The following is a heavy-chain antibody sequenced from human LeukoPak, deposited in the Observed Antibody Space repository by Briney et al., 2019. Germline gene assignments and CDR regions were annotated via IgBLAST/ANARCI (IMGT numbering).Heavy chain of an antibody. CDR3: AKGPGGSYSVNYFQH. D-gene: IGHD1-26*01. CDR2: ISGSGGST. J-gene: IGHJ1*01. V-gene: IGHV3-23*01. CDR1: GLTFSSYA. Sequence: PGGSLRLSCAASGLTFSSYAMSWVRQAPGKGLEWVSAISGSGGSTYYADSVKGRFTISRDNSKNTLYLQMNSLRAEDTAVYYCAKGPGGSYSVNYFQHWGQGTLVTVSS.